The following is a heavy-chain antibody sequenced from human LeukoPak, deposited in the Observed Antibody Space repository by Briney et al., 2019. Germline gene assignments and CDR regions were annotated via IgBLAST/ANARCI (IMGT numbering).Heavy chain of an antibody. CDR2: IYRGGST. Sequence: ASGFTVXSNYMRWVRQAGGEGMEWVSVIYRGGSTYYADSVKGPFTLSRDNSKNTLYLQMHSLRAEDTAVYYSAREGRVGVPIDYWGQGTLVTVSS. CDR3: AREGRVGVPIDY. CDR1: GFTVXSNY. J-gene: IGHJ4*02. D-gene: IGHD1-26*01. V-gene: IGHV3-66*02.